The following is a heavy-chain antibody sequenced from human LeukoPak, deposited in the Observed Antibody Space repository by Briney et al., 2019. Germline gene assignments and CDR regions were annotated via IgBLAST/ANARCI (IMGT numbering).Heavy chain of an antibody. CDR1: GFTVSSNY. J-gene: IGHJ4*02. Sequence: GGSLRLSCAASGFTVSSNYMTWVRQAPGKGLEWVSVIYAGGGTYYADSVKGRFTISRDNSKNTLSLQMNSLRAEDTAVYYCAKGIELWLTYFDHWGQGTLVTASS. D-gene: IGHD5-18*01. CDR2: IYAGGGT. CDR3: AKGIELWLTYFDH. V-gene: IGHV3-53*01.